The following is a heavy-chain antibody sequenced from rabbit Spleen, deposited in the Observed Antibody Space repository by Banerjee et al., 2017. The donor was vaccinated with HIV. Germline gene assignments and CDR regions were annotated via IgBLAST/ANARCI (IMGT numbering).Heavy chain of an antibody. CDR2: IYATSGGTT. CDR3: GAGSDYQRRKL. CDR1: GLDFSSSYW. D-gene: IGHD4-2*01. V-gene: IGHV1S40*01. J-gene: IGHJ4*01. Sequence: QSLEESGGDLVKPGASLTLTCKASGLDFSSSYWICWVRQAPGKGLEWIACIYATSGGTTYYASWAKGRFTISKTSSTTVTLQMTSLTAADTATYFCGAGSDYQRRKLWGPGTLVTVS.